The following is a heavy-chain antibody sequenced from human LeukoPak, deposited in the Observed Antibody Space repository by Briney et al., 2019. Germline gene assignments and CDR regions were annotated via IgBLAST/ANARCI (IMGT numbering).Heavy chain of an antibody. CDR2: IDDGGGA. CDR3: VRDQNY. CDR1: GFTVSNTY. V-gene: IGHV3-66*01. J-gene: IGHJ4*02. Sequence: GGSLRLSCAASGFTVSNTYRIGFRQGPGKGLEWVSVIDDGGGAHYADSVKGRFSISSDNSHNTLYLQMNSLRAEDTAVYYCVRDQNYWGQGTLVTVS.